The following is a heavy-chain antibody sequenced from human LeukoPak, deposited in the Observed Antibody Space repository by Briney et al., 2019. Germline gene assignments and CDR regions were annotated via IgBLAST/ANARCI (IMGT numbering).Heavy chain of an antibody. CDR1: GFTFSSYA. Sequence: PGGSLRLSCAASGFTFSSYAMSWVRQAPGKGLEWVSAISGSGGSTYYADSVKGRFTISRDNSKNTLYLQMNSLRAEDTAVYYCAREGTVTTSQDYYYGMDVWGQGTTVTVSS. CDR2: ISGSGGST. V-gene: IGHV3-23*01. J-gene: IGHJ6*02. D-gene: IGHD4-17*01. CDR3: AREGTVTTSQDYYYGMDV.